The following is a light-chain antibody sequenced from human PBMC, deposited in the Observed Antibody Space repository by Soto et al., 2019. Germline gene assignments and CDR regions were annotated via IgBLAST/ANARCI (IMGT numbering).Light chain of an antibody. Sequence: EVLLTQSPVTLSLSPGERATLSCRASQSFRGLLAWYQQKPGQAPRLLIYDAYNRATGIPPRFSGSGSGTDFTLTISSLEPEDSAVYYCQQRHMWPITFGHGTRLETK. CDR3: QQRHMWPIT. J-gene: IGKJ5*01. V-gene: IGKV3-11*01. CDR2: DAY. CDR1: QSFRGL.